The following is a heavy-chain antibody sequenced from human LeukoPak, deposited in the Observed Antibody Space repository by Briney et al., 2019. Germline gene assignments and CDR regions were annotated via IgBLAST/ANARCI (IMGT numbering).Heavy chain of an antibody. V-gene: IGHV4-39*01. CDR3: ARQTGSGLFILP. D-gene: IGHD3/OR15-3a*01. CDR1: GGSIGSTNYY. Sequence: SETLSLTCTVSGGSIGSTNYYWGWIRQPPGKGLEWIANIYYSGSTYYNPSLKSRVTISVDISKNQFSLRLTSVTAADTAVYYCARQTGSGLFILPGGQGTLVTVSS. CDR2: IYYSGST. J-gene: IGHJ4*02.